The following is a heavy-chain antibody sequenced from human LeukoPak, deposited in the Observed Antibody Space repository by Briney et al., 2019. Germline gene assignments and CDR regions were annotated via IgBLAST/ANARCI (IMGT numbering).Heavy chain of an antibody. CDR1: GFTFSSYG. CDR3: AKDQLPLWSGEFSYFDY. D-gene: IGHD3-10*01. J-gene: IGHJ4*02. Sequence: GGSLRLSCAASGFTFSSYGMHWVRQAPGKGLEWVAFIRYDGSNKYYADSVKGRFTISRDNSKSTLYLQMNSLRAEDTAVYYCAKDQLPLWSGEFSYFDYWGQGTLVTVSS. V-gene: IGHV3-30*02. CDR2: IRYDGSNK.